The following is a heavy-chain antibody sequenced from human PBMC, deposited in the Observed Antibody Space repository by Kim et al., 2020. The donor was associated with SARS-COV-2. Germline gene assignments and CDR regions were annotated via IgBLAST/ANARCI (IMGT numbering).Heavy chain of an antibody. D-gene: IGHD6-19*01. CDR2: IYYSGSS. CDR1: GGSIGSGDYY. J-gene: IGHJ3*02. Sequence: SETLSLTCTVSGGSIGSGDYYWSWIRQPPGKGLEWIGYIYYSGSSYYNPSLKSRVAISVDTSKNQFSLKLSSVTAADTAVYYCAAYVAVTEWGAFDIWGQGTMVTVSS. V-gene: IGHV4-30-4*01. CDR3: AAYVAVTEWGAFDI.